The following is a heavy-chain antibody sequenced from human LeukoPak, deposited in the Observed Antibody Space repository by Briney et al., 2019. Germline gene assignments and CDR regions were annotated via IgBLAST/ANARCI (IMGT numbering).Heavy chain of an antibody. J-gene: IGHJ3*02. Sequence: PGGSLRLSCAASGFTFSSYGMHWVRQAPGKGLEWVAFIRYDGSNKYYADSVKGRFTISRDNSKNTLYLQMNSLRAEDTAVYYYAKDNDFWSGVDAFDIWGQGTMVTVSS. D-gene: IGHD3-3*01. V-gene: IGHV3-30*02. CDR1: GFTFSSYG. CDR3: AKDNDFWSGVDAFDI. CDR2: IRYDGSNK.